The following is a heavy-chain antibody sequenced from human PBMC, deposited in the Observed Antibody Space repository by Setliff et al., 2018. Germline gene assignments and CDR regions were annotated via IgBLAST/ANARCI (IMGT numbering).Heavy chain of an antibody. Sequence: GASVKVSCKASGYTFTSYGFSWVRQAPGQGLEWMGGISVYNGNTNYGQKYQGRAAMTTDTSTNTVYMELRSLRSDDTAVYFCVREYSGGGLTWGQGTMVTVSS. J-gene: IGHJ3*01. D-gene: IGHD1-26*01. CDR2: ISVYNGNT. V-gene: IGHV1-18*01. CDR1: GYTFTSYG. CDR3: VREYSGGGLT.